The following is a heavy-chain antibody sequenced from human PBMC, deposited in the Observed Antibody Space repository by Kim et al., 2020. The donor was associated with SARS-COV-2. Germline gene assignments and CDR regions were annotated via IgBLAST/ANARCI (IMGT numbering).Heavy chain of an antibody. J-gene: IGHJ4*02. Sequence: SETLSLTCTVSGGSISSSSYYWGWIRQPPGKGLEWIGSIYYSGSTYYNPSLKSRVTISVDTSKNQFSLKLSSVTAADTAVYYCAGGYSSREVVDYWGQGTLVTVSS. CDR2: IYYSGST. D-gene: IGHD2-15*01. CDR1: GGSISSSSYY. V-gene: IGHV4-39*07. CDR3: AGGYSSREVVDY.